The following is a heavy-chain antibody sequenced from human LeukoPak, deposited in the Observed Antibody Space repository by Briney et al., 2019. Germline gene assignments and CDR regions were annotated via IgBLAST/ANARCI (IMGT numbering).Heavy chain of an antibody. CDR1: GGSINGYY. V-gene: IGHV4-59*01. CDR3: ARSNYGYQKPFDH. J-gene: IGHJ5*02. CDR2: IYSSGGT. Sequence: PSETLSLTCTVSGGSINGYYWSWLRQPPGKGLEFIGYIYSSGGTKYSPSLMGRVTISIDRSKQQFSLRVSSVPAADTAVYYCARSNYGYQKPFDHWGQGTLVTVSS. D-gene: IGHD5-24*01.